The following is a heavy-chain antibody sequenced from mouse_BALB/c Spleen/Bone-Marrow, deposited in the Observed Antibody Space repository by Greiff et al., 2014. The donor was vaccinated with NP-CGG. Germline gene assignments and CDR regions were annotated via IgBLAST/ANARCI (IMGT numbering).Heavy chain of an antibody. CDR1: GYSITSGYI. CDR3: ARIYYGSSYDY. CDR2: IHYSGST. J-gene: IGHJ2*01. Sequence: SGPHLVKPSQSLSLTCTVTGYSITSGYIWYWIRQFPGNKLEWMGFIHYSGSTNYNPTLKSQISITRDTSKNQFFLQLNSVTTEGTTTYYCARIYYGSSYDYWGQGTTLTVSS. V-gene: IGHV3-1*02. D-gene: IGHD1-1*01.